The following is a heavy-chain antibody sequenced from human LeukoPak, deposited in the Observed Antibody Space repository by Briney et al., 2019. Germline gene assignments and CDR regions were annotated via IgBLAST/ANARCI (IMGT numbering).Heavy chain of an antibody. J-gene: IGHJ2*01. CDR2: INHSGST. CDR3: ARGLRDARRGYFDL. Sequence: SETLSLTCAVYGGSFSGYYWRWIRQPPGKGLEWIGEINHSGSTNYNPSLKSRVTMSVDPSKNQLAPTLSSVAAADTAVYPCARGLRDARRGYFDLWGRGALVTVSS. D-gene: IGHD3-3*01. V-gene: IGHV4-34*01. CDR1: GGSFSGYY.